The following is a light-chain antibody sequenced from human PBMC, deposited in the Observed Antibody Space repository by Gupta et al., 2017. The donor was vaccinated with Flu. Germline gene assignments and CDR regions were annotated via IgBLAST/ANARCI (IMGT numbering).Light chain of an antibody. Sequence: IRMTQSPSSFSASTGDRVTITCRVSQGISSYLAWYQQKPGKAPKLLIYAASTLQSGVPSRFSGSGSGSDFTLTISYLQSEDFATYYCQQYYSYPWTFGQGTKVEIK. V-gene: IGKV1-8*01. J-gene: IGKJ1*01. CDR3: QQYYSYPWT. CDR1: QGISSY. CDR2: AAS.